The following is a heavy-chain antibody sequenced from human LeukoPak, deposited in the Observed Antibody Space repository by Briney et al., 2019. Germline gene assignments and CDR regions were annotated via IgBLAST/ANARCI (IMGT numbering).Heavy chain of an antibody. CDR1: GFTFSSYS. J-gene: IGHJ6*02. CDR3: ARRRESSSDV. V-gene: IGHV3-21*01. D-gene: IGHD6-6*01. Sequence: GGSLRLSCAASGFTFSSYSMNWVRQAPGKGLEWVSSISSSSSYMYYADSVKGRFTISRDNAKNSLYLQMNSLRAEDTAVYYCARRRESSSDVWGQGTTVTVSS. CDR2: ISSSSSYM.